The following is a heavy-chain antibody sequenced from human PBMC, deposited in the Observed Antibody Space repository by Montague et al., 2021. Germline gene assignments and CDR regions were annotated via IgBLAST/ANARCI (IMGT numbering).Heavy chain of an antibody. Sequence: SRRLSCAASGITFDYYWMSWVRQAPGKGLEWVANINEDGSEKNHVDSVRGRFSISRDNTKNSLYLQMNSLRVEDTAVYYCARDRAAAGSWGHGTLVIVSS. D-gene: IGHD6-13*01. CDR3: ARDRAAAGS. J-gene: IGHJ5*01. CDR2: INEDGSEK. CDR1: GITFDYYW. V-gene: IGHV3-7*01.